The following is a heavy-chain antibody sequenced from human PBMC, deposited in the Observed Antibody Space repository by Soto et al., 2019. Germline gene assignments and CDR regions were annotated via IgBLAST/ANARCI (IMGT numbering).Heavy chain of an antibody. CDR1: GGSITSGDYY. CDR2: IYYGETA. J-gene: IGHJ4*02. CDR3: ARYTGYGYGTIDY. Sequence: SETLSLTCTVSGGSITSGDYYWGWLRQSPGKGLEWIGNIYYGETAYYNPSLKSRVTISVDTSKNHFSLKLLSVTAADTAVYYCARYTGYGYGTIDYWGQGTLVNVSS. V-gene: IGHV4-39*02. D-gene: IGHD5-18*01.